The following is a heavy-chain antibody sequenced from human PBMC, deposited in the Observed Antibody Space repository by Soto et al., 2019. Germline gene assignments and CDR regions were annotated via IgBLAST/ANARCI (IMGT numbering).Heavy chain of an antibody. J-gene: IGHJ6*03. CDR1: GFTFSSYG. Sequence: GGSLRLSCAASGFTFSSYGMHWVRQATGKGLEWVAVISYDGSNKYYADSVKGRFTISRDNSKNTLYLQMNSLRAEDTAVYYCAKDCCQGYSSSSEMALYYYYYYYMDVWGKGTTVTVSS. D-gene: IGHD6-6*01. V-gene: IGHV3-30*18. CDR3: AKDCCQGYSSSSEMALYYYYYYYMDV. CDR2: ISYDGSNK.